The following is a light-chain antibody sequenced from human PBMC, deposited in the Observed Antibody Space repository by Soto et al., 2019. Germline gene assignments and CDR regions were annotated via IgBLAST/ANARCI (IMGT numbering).Light chain of an antibody. Sequence: QSVLTQPPSASGTPGQRVTISCSGSSSNIGSHPVNWYRHLPGTAPKLLIYSNNQRPSGVPDRFSGSESGSSASLAISGLQSEDEANYYCATWDDSLNGQVFGGGTKVTVL. CDR3: ATWDDSLNGQV. J-gene: IGLJ3*02. CDR2: SNN. CDR1: SSNIGSHP. V-gene: IGLV1-44*01.